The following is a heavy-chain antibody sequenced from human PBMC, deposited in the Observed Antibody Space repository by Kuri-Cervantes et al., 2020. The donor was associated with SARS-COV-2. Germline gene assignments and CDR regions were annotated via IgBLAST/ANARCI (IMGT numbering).Heavy chain of an antibody. Sequence: GSLRLSCAVYGGSFSGYYWSWIRQPPGKGLEWIGEINHSGSTNYNPSLKSRVTTSVDTSKNQFSLKLSSVTAADTAVYYCARLIGYSGYDYSFGYFDYWGQGTLVTVSS. D-gene: IGHD5-12*01. V-gene: IGHV4-34*01. CDR2: INHSGST. CDR1: GGSFSGYY. CDR3: ARLIGYSGYDYSFGYFDY. J-gene: IGHJ4*02.